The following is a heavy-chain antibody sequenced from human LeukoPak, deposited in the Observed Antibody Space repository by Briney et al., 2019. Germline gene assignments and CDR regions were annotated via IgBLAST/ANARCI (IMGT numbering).Heavy chain of an antibody. CDR1: GFTFSSYW. J-gene: IGHJ4*02. Sequence: GGSLRLSCAGSGFTFSSYWMYWVRQAPGKGLVWVSRINSDGSSTSYADFVKGRFTISRDNAKNTLYLQMNSLRAEDTAVYYCARLRMGYYFDYWGQGTLVTVSS. D-gene: IGHD2-2*01. CDR2: INSDGSST. V-gene: IGHV3-74*01. CDR3: ARLRMGYYFDY.